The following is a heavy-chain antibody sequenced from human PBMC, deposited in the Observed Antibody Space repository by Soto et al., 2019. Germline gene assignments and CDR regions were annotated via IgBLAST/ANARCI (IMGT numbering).Heavy chain of an antibody. CDR3: ARSAATTNYYFGP. D-gene: IGHD3-22*01. V-gene: IGHV3-30*03. CDR2: ISYDGSNK. J-gene: IGHJ5*02. Sequence: PGGSLRLSCAASGFTFSSYGMHWVRQAPGKGLEWVAVISYDGSNKYYADSVKGRFTISRDNSKNTLYLQMNSLRAEDTAIYYCARSAATTNYYFGPWGQGILVTVSS. CDR1: GFTFSSYG.